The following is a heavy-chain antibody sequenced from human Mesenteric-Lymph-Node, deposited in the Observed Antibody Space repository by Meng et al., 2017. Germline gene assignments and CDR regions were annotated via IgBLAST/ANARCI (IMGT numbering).Heavy chain of an antibody. D-gene: IGHD6-19*01. CDR3: AKSYSSGWNDY. Sequence: GESLKISCAASGFTFSAYGMSWVRQAPGKGPEWVSCISGNAGSSHYADSVKGRFTISRDNSKDTLFLQMNSLRHEDTAVYYCAKSYSSGWNDYWGQGTLVTVSS. J-gene: IGHJ4*02. CDR2: ISGNAGSS. V-gene: IGHV3-23*01. CDR1: GFTFSAYG.